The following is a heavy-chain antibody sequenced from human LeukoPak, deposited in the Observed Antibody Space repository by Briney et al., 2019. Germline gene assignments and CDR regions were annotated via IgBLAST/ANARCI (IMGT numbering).Heavy chain of an antibody. CDR1: AFTFSSYY. V-gene: IGHV3-21*01. CDR3: ARGLGGGSLGSFDF. Sequence: GGSLRLSCSASAFTFSSYYMNWVRQAPGKGLEWVSSISSSSSYIYHADSVKGRFTISRDNAKNSLYLQMNSLRAEDTAVYYCARGLGGGSLGSFDFWGQGTLVTVSS. D-gene: IGHD1-26*01. CDR2: ISSSSSYI. J-gene: IGHJ4*02.